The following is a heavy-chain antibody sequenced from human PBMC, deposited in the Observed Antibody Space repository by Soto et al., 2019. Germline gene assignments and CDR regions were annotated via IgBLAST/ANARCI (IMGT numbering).Heavy chain of an antibody. CDR2: ISAYNGNT. D-gene: IGHD6-19*01. CDR1: GYTFTSYG. CDR3: ARDGDSSGWQHFDY. Sequence: ASVKVSCKASGYTFTSYGISWVRQAPGRGLEWMGWISAYNGNTNYAQKLQGRVTMTTDTSTSTAYMELRSLRSDDTAVYHCARDGDSSGWQHFDYWGQGTLVTVSS. J-gene: IGHJ4*02. V-gene: IGHV1-18*01.